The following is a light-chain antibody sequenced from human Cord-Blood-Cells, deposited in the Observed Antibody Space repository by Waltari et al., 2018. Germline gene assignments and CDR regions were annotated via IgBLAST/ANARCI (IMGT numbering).Light chain of an antibody. J-gene: IGLJ2*01. CDR1: SSDVGGYNY. CDR3: CSYAGSYTVV. Sequence: QSALTQPRSVSGSPGQSVTISCTGTSSDVGGYNYVSWYQQHPGKAPKLMIYDVSKRPSGVPDRFAGAKSGNTASLPISGLQAEDEADYSCCSYAGSYTVVFGGGTKLTVL. CDR2: DVS. V-gene: IGLV2-11*01.